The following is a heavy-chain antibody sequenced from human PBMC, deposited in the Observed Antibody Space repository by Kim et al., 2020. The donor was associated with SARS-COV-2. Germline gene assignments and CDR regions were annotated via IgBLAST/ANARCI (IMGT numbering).Heavy chain of an antibody. J-gene: IGHJ4*02. D-gene: IGHD6-13*01. CDR1: GGSISSYY. CDR3: ARFDVQIAAAGLFDY. Sequence: SETLSLTCTVSGGSISSYYWSWIRQPPGKGLEWIGYIYYSGSTNYNPSLKSRVTISVDTSKNQFSLKLSSVTAADTAVYYCARFDVQIAAAGLFDYWGQGTLVTVSS. V-gene: IGHV4-59*01. CDR2: IYYSGST.